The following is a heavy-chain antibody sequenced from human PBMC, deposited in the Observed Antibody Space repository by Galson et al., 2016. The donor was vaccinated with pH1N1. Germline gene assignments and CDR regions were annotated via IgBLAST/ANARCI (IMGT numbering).Heavy chain of an antibody. CDR3: ARSVGNIGAH. V-gene: IGHV3-7*01. CDR2: INEDGSKI. J-gene: IGHJ4*02. CDR1: GFSLSSFW. Sequence: SLRLSCAASGFSLSSFWMTWVRQAPEKGLEWVANINEDGSKIYYVDSVKGRFTISRDNAKNSLYLQMNSLRAEDTAVYYCARSVGNIGAHWGQGTLVTVPS. D-gene: IGHD5-12*01.